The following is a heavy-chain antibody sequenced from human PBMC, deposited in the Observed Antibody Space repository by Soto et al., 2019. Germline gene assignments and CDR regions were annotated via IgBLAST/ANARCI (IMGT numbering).Heavy chain of an antibody. V-gene: IGHV3-23*01. CDR2: ISGSGASI. Sequence: PGGSLRLSCAASGFTFSSYAMSWVRQAPGKGLEWVSAISGSGASIYYADSVKGRFTISRDNSKNTLYLQMNSLRAEDTAVYYCAHFDWFIDYWGQGTLVTVSS. CDR3: AHFDWFIDY. CDR1: GFTFSSYA. J-gene: IGHJ4*02. D-gene: IGHD3-9*01.